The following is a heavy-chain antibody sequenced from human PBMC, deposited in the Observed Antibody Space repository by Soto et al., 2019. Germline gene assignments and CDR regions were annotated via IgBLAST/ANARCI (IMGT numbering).Heavy chain of an antibody. J-gene: IGHJ4*02. Sequence: SETLSLTCTVSAASMSSYYWSWIRQPPGKGLEWMGSIYYSGSPNYNPSLKSRVTISVDTSKNQFSLKLTSVTTADTAVYYCASTDFGDSVIFDYWGQGILVTVSS. CDR3: ASTDFGDSVIFDY. D-gene: IGHD3-16*01. CDR2: IYYSGSP. CDR1: AASMSSYY. V-gene: IGHV4-59*01.